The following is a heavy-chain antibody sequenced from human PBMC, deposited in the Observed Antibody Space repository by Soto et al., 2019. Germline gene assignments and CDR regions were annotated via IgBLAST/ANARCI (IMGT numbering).Heavy chain of an antibody. Sequence: SVKVSCKASGGTFSSYAISWVRQAPGQGLEWMGGIIPIFGTANYAQKLQGRVTITADESTSTAYMELSSLRSEDTAVYYCVIVFIRFTIFGVVITQDAFDIWGQGTMVTVSS. D-gene: IGHD3-3*01. J-gene: IGHJ3*02. V-gene: IGHV1-69*13. CDR1: GGTFSSYA. CDR2: IIPIFGTA. CDR3: VIVFIRFTIFGVVITQDAFDI.